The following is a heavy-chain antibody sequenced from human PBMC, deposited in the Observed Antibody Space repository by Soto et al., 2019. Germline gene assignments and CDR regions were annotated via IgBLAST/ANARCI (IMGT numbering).Heavy chain of an antibody. V-gene: IGHV1-69*01. D-gene: IGHD3-10*01. Sequence: QVQLVQSGAEVKKPGSSVKVSCKASGGTFSSYAISWVRQAAGQGLEWMGGIIPIFGTANYAQKFQGRVTITADDSTSTAYMELSSLRSEDTAVYYCARDPSRVRGVMMAVGLGYFDYWGQRTLVTVSS. CDR1: GGTFSSYA. J-gene: IGHJ4*02. CDR3: ARDPSRVRGVMMAVGLGYFDY. CDR2: IIPIFGTA.